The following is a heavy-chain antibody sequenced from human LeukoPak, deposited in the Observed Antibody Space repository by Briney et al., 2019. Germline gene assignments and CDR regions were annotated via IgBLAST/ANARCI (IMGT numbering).Heavy chain of an antibody. Sequence: ASVKVSCKASGYTFTSYGISWVRQGPGQGLEWMGWISAYNGNTKYAQKVQGRVTMITDTSTNTAYMELRSLRSDDTAVYYCVRDGPDRRDGYDWDYWGQGTLVTVSS. CDR3: VRDGPDRRDGYDWDY. V-gene: IGHV1-18*01. CDR2: ISAYNGNT. D-gene: IGHD5-24*01. CDR1: GYTFTSYG. J-gene: IGHJ4*02.